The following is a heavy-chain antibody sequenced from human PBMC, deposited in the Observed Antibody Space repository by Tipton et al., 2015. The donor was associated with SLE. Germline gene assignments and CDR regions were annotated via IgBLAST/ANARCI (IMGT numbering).Heavy chain of an antibody. Sequence: GSLRLSCAASGFTFSSYAMSWVRQAPGKGLEWVSAISGSGGSTYYADSVKGRFTISRDNAKKSLYLQMNSLRAEDTAVYYCARVSKSDSVFDYWGQGTLVTVSS. CDR3: ARVSKSDSVFDY. V-gene: IGHV3-23*01. J-gene: IGHJ4*02. CDR2: ISGSGGST. CDR1: GFTFSSYA.